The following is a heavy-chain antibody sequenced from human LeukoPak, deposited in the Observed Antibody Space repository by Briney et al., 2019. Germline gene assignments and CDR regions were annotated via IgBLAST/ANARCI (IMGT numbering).Heavy chain of an antibody. Sequence: GSLRLSCAASGFTISNNYIRWLRQAPGKGLEWVSHIYSGGFTQFADAVKGRFTISRDNSKNTLYLQMNSLRAEDTAVYYCARGGPAAGRFDYWGQGTLVTVSS. D-gene: IGHD6-13*01. J-gene: IGHJ4*02. CDR3: ARGGPAAGRFDY. V-gene: IGHV3-66*01. CDR1: GFTISNNY. CDR2: IYSGGFT.